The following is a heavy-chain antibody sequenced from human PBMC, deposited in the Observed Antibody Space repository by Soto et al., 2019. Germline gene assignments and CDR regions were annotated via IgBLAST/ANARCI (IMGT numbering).Heavy chain of an antibody. V-gene: IGHV5-10-1*01. CDR3: ARQGYDSSGYPMDAFDI. D-gene: IGHD3-22*01. CDR2: IDPSDSYT. J-gene: IGHJ3*02. CDR1: GYSFTSYW. Sequence: GESLKISCKGSGYSFTSYWISWVRQMPGKGLEWMGRIDPSDSYTNYSPSFQGHVTISADKSISTAYLQWSSLEASDTAMYYCARQGYDSSGYPMDAFDIWGQGTMVTVSS.